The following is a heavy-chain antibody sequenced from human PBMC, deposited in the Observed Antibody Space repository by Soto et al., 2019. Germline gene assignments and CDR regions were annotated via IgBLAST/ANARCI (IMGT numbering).Heavy chain of an antibody. Sequence: AGGSLRLSCAASGFTFSSYGMHWVRQAPGKGLEWVAVISYDGSNKYYADSVKGRFTISRDNSKNTLYLQMNSLRAEDTAVYYCANMVDTAMVMGMDVWGQGTTVTVSS. CDR1: GFTFSSYG. V-gene: IGHV3-30*18. CDR2: ISYDGSNK. CDR3: ANMVDTAMVMGMDV. D-gene: IGHD5-18*01. J-gene: IGHJ6*02.